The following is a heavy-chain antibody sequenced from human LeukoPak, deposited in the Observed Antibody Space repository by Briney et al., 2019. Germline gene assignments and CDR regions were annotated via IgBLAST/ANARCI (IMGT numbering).Heavy chain of an antibody. CDR2: INPSGGST. CDR3: AKDLGSGWHYFDY. CDR1: GYTFTSYY. Sequence: ASVKVSCKASGYTFTSYYLHWVRQAPGQGLEWMGIINPSGGSTSYAQKFQGRVTMTRDTSTSTVYMELSSLRSEDTAVFYCAKDLGSGWHYFDYWGQGTLVTVSS. J-gene: IGHJ4*02. D-gene: IGHD6-19*01. V-gene: IGHV1-46*01.